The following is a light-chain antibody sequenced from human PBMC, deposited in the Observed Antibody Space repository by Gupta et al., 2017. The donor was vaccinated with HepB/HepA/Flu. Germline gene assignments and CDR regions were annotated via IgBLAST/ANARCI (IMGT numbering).Light chain of an antibody. CDR1: QSVSSN. CDR2: GAS. J-gene: IGKJ1*01. CDR3: QQYNNWPRT. Sequence: ERVMTQSPATLSVSPGERATLSCRASQSVSSNLAWYQQKPGQAPRLLIYGASTRATGIPARFSGSGSGTEFTLTISRLQSEDFAVYYCQQYNNWPRTFGQGTKVEIK. V-gene: IGKV3-15*01.